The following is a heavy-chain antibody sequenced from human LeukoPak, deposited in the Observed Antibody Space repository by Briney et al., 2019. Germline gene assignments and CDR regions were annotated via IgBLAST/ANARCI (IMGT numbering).Heavy chain of an antibody. CDR3: ARATRYCSSTSCRKSFDY. CDR1: GYTFTSYG. CDR2: ISAYNGNT. V-gene: IGHV1-18*01. D-gene: IGHD2-2*01. J-gene: IGHJ4*02. Sequence: ASVKVSCKASGYTFTSYGISWVRQAPGQGLEWMGWISAYNGNTNYAQKLQGRVTMTTDTSTSTAYMELRSLRSDDTAVYYCARATRYCSSTSCRKSFDYWGQGTLVTVSS.